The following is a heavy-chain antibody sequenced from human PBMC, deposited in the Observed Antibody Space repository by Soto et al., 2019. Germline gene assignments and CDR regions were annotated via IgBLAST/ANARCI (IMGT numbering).Heavy chain of an antibody. D-gene: IGHD5-18*01. CDR3: AGDTGGYCYGYEPWDY. CDR2: ISDYNGKT. Sequence: QVQLVQCGAEAKKPGASVQVSCKAYGYTFTSDGISWVRQAPGQGLEWMGWISDYNGKTNYAQKLQRRVPMTTDTSTSTAYTELRSLRSDDTAVYYCAGDTGGYCYGYEPWDYWGQGTLVTVSS. V-gene: IGHV1-18*01. CDR1: GYTFTSDG. J-gene: IGHJ4*02.